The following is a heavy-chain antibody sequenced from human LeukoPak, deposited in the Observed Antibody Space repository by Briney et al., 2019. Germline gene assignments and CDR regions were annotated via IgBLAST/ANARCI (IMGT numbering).Heavy chain of an antibody. CDR3: ARRYYYGSGSPEY. CDR2: VYTTGST. CDR1: GGSISSGSYY. J-gene: IGHJ4*02. D-gene: IGHD3-10*01. V-gene: IGHV4-61*02. Sequence: SETLSLTCTVSGGSISSGSYYWSWIRQPAGKGLEWIGRVYTTGSTNYNPSLKSRVTISLDTSKNQFSLKLSSVTAADTAVYYCARRYYYGSGSPEYWGQGSLVTVSS.